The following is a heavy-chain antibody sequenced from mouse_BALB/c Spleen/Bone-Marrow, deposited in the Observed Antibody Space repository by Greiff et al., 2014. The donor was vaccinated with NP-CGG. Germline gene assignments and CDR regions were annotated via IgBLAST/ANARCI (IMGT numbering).Heavy chain of an antibody. CDR1: GFTFSDYY. V-gene: IGHV5-4*02. CDR2: ISDGGSYI. Sequence: EVKLMQSGGGLVKPGGSLKLSCAASGFTFSDYYMYWVRQTPEKRLEWVATISDGGSYIYYPDSVKGRFTISRDNAKNIQFLRMSSLKSEDTAMYYCARDLIPTATSFAYWGQGTLVTVS. J-gene: IGHJ3*01. CDR3: ARDLIPTATSFAY. D-gene: IGHD1-2*01.